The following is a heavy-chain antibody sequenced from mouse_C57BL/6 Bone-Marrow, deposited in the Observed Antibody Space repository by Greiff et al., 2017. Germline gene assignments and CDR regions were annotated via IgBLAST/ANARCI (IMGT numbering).Heavy chain of an antibody. Sequence: RVEPGASVKISCKAPGYTFTDYYIHWVKQRPGQGLEWIGKIGPGSGSTYYNEKFKGKATLTADKSSSTAYMQLSSLTSEDSAVYFCARSLYYGNYPAEFADWGQGTLVTVSA. D-gene: IGHD2-1*01. CDR2: IGPGSGST. CDR1: GYTFTDYY. CDR3: ARSLYYGNYPAEFAD. J-gene: IGHJ3*01. V-gene: IGHV1-77*01.